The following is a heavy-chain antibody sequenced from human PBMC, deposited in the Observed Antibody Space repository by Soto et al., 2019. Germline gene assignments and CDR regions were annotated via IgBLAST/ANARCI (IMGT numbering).Heavy chain of an antibody. CDR1: GCTFTCYG. V-gene: IGHV1-3*01. CDR2: LNAANGDT. CDR3: VRRHVTATGIDWFDP. D-gene: IGHD6-13*01. Sequence: ASVKVSCTASGCTFTCYGIHWVRPAPGQRREWMVWLNAANGDTKYSPKFQGRVTITRDTSASTAYMELSSLRSEDTAVYYCVRRHVTATGIDWFDPGGQGTLVTVSS. J-gene: IGHJ5*02.